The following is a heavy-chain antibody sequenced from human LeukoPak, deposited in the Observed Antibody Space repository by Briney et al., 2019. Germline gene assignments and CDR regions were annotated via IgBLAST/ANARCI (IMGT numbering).Heavy chain of an antibody. Sequence: GGSLRLSCAASGFTFDDYAMHWVRQAPGKGLEWVSGISWNSGSIGYADSVKGRFTISRDNAKNSLYLQMNSLRAEDTALYYCAKDMGWELLAPFDYWGQGTLVTVSS. D-gene: IGHD1-26*01. J-gene: IGHJ4*02. CDR2: ISWNSGSI. CDR1: GFTFDDYA. CDR3: AKDMGWELLAPFDY. V-gene: IGHV3-9*01.